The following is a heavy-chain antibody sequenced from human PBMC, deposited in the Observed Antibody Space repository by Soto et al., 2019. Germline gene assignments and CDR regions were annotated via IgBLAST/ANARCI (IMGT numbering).Heavy chain of an antibody. D-gene: IGHD1-26*01. CDR2: ISYDGSNK. Sequence: QVQLVESGGGVVQPGRSLRLSCAASGFTFSSYGMHWVRQAPGKGLEWVAVISYDGSNKYYADSVKGRFTISRDNSKNTLYLQMNSLRAVDTAVYYCANVGAIHNAEYFQHWGQGTLVTVSS. CDR1: GFTFSSYG. V-gene: IGHV3-30*18. J-gene: IGHJ1*01. CDR3: ANVGAIHNAEYFQH.